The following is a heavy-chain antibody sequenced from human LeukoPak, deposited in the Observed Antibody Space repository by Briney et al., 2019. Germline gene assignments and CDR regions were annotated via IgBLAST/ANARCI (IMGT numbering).Heavy chain of an antibody. CDR1: GGSISSGDYY. CDR3: ARDTGHYGDYSDPLYGMDV. D-gene: IGHD4-17*01. V-gene: IGHV4-30-4*01. CDR2: FYYSGST. J-gene: IGHJ6*02. Sequence: SQTLSLTCTVSGGSISSGDYYWSWIRQPPGKGLEWIGYFYYSGSTYYNPSLKSRVTISVDTSKNQFSLKLSSVTAADTAVYYCARDTGHYGDYSDPLYGMDVWGQGTTVTVSS.